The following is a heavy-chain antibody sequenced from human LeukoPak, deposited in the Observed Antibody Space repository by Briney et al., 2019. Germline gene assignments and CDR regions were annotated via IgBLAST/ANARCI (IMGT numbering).Heavy chain of an antibody. J-gene: IGHJ4*02. D-gene: IGHD4-11*01. V-gene: IGHV1-2*02. CDR2: IDPDSGRR. CDR1: GYTFTAFY. CDR3: TREGPDHSGSYYAY. Sequence: ASVKVSCKPFGYTFTAFYYHWVRQAPGQGLEWMGWIDPDSGRRNSAQKFQGRLTLTTDTSTGTAYMELRSLTLHDTAIYYCTREGPDHSGSYYAYWGLGTQVTVSS.